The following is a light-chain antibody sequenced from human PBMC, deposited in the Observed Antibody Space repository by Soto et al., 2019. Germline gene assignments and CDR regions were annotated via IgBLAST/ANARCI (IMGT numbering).Light chain of an antibody. CDR3: QSYDSSLSGVV. CDR2: DDI. CDR1: SSNIGARYD. Sequence: QSVLTQPHSVSGAPGQRVTISCTGSSSNIGARYDVHWYQQLPGTAPTLLIYDDINRPSGVPDRFSGSKSGTSASLAITGLKAEDEAEYYCQSYDSSLSGVVFGGGTKLTVL. V-gene: IGLV1-40*01. J-gene: IGLJ2*01.